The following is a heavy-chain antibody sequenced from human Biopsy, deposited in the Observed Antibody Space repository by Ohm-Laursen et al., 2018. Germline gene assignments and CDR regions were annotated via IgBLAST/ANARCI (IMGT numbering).Heavy chain of an antibody. Sequence: SLRLSCSASGFTFDDYAVHWVRQVPGKGLEWVSGISWNSDDIGYADSVKGRFTISRDNARNALHLQMNSLRTEDTALYYCAKDLGLNYSDRFLFYYGMDVWGRGTTVTVSS. J-gene: IGHJ6*02. V-gene: IGHV3-9*01. CDR2: ISWNSDDI. CDR1: GFTFDDYA. CDR3: AKDLGLNYSDRFLFYYGMDV. D-gene: IGHD4-17*01.